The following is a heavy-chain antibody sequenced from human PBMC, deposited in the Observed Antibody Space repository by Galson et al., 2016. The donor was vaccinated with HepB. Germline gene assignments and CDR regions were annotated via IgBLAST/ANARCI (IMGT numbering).Heavy chain of an antibody. CDR1: GATLNDNA. CDR2: IIPFLDTT. J-gene: IGHJ5*02. CDR3: ARGLGGGMNFFDP. V-gene: IGHV1-69*13. Sequence: SVKVSCKASGATLNDNAINWVRQAPGQGPEWMGAIIPFLDTTGYAQRFRGRVTITADGSTNTAHLEMRSLRSDDTAVYYCARGLGGGMNFFDPWGQGTLVTVSS. D-gene: IGHD3-16*01.